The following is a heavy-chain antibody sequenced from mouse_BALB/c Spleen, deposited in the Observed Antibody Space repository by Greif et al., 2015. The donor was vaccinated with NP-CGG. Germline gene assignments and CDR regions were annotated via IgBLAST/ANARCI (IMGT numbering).Heavy chain of an antibody. J-gene: IGHJ3*01. CDR3: NGNWFAY. CDR1: GFNIKDYY. Sequence: VHVKQSGAELVRSGASVKLSCTASGFNIKDYYMHWVKQRPEQGLEWIGWIDPENGDTEYAPRFQGKATMTADTSSNTAYLQLSSLTSEDTAVYYCNGNWFAYWGQGTLVTVSA. V-gene: IGHV14-4*02. CDR2: IDPENGDT.